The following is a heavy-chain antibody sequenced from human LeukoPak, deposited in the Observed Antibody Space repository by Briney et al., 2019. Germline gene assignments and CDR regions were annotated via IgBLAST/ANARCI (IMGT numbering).Heavy chain of an antibody. CDR2: LNPTSTSI. CDR1: GLTFSDYS. Sequence: PGGSLRLSCVASGLTFSDYSINWVRPAPGKGRVWVSSLNPTSTSIYYADAVRGRFTISRDNAKSSLYLQMDSLRAEDTAVYYCVRLRRNSDRSYYYYYYDSWGQGILVTVSS. CDR3: VRLRRNSDRSYYYYYYDS. V-gene: IGHV3-21*01. J-gene: IGHJ5*01. D-gene: IGHD3-10*01.